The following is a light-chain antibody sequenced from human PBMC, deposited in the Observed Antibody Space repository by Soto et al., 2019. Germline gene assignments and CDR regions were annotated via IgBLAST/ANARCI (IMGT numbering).Light chain of an antibody. J-gene: IGLJ1*01. CDR1: SSDGGKDNF. V-gene: IGLV2-23*01. Sequence: QSALTQPASASGPPVHSITISSTGSSSDGGKDNFVSWYQHHPGQAPKLIIYECTKRPSGVSDRFSASRSGNTASLTISGLQAEDEADYYCCSYASRDTYVFGTGTKVTVL. CDR3: CSYASRDTYV. CDR2: ECT.